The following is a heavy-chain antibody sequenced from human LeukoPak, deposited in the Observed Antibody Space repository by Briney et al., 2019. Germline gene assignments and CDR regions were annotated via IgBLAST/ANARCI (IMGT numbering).Heavy chain of an antibody. D-gene: IGHD3-22*01. Sequence: SETLSLTCTVSGDSISSSNYYWGWIRQPPGKGLEWIGNIYYSGSTYYNPSLKSRVTISVDTSKNQFSLKLSSVTAADTAVYYCARHHYDSSGYWYYFDYWGQGTLVTVSS. V-gene: IGHV4-39*01. CDR1: GDSISSSNYY. J-gene: IGHJ4*02. CDR3: ARHHYDSSGYWYYFDY. CDR2: IYYSGST.